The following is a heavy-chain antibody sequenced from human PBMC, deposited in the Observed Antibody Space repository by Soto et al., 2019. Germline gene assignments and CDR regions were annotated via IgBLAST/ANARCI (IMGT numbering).Heavy chain of an antibody. D-gene: IGHD3-10*01. CDR3: ATELGENPASPFDA. V-gene: IGHV1-69*01. Sequence: QVQLVQSGADVKKPGSSVKVSCQAFGVTFSSETLGWVRQAPGQGLEWVGGIIPLFGTASYAQKFQGRVTITADESTSTVYMELSSLRSDDTAVYFCATELGENPASPFDAWGQGTLVTVSS. J-gene: IGHJ4*02. CDR1: GVTFSSET. CDR2: IIPLFGTA.